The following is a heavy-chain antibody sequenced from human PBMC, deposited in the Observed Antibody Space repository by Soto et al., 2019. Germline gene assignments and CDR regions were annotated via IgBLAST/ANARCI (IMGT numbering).Heavy chain of an antibody. CDR2: ISGSGGST. CDR1: GFTFSSYA. J-gene: IGHJ6*03. Sequence: GGSLRLSCAASGFTFSSYAMSWVRQAPGKGLEWVSAISGSGGSTYYADSVKGRFTISRDNSKNTLYLQMNSLRAEDTAVYYCAKANDPDYYYYMDVWGKGTTVTVSS. V-gene: IGHV3-23*01. CDR3: AKANDPDYYYYMDV.